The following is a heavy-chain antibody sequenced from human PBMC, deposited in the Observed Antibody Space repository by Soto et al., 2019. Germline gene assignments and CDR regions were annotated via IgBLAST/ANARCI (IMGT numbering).Heavy chain of an antibody. CDR2: IIPIPGTA. D-gene: IGHD2-2*01. J-gene: IGHJ6*02. Sequence: QVQLVQSGAEVKQPGSSVKVSCKASGGTFGSYAISWVRQAPGQGLEWMGGIIPIPGTANYAQKFQGRVTIAADESTSTAYMELSSLRSEDTAVYYCARSQGSSTSLEIYYYYYYGMDVWGQGTTVTVSS. CDR3: ARSQGSSTSLEIYYYYYYGMDV. V-gene: IGHV1-69*01. CDR1: GGTFGSYA.